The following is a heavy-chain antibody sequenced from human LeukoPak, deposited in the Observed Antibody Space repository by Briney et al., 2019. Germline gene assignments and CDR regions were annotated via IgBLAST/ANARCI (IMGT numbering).Heavy chain of an antibody. J-gene: IGHJ4*02. Sequence: GGSLRLSCAASGFTFSSYTMNWVRQAPGKGLEWVSSITSSSSSHIYYADSVKGRFTIPRDNAKNSLFLQMNSLRAEDTAVYYCARLRGYYFDYWGQGTLVTVSS. V-gene: IGHV3-21*01. D-gene: IGHD3-22*01. CDR1: GFTFSSYT. CDR2: ITSSSSSHI. CDR3: ARLRGYYFDY.